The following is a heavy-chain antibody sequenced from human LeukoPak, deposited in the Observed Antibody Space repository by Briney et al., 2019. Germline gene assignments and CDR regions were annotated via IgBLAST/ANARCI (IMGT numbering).Heavy chain of an antibody. CDR3: ARRGIAAAGTHDYYYYMDV. D-gene: IGHD6-13*01. Sequence: GGSLRLSCAASGFTFGDYGMSWVRQAPGKGLEWVSGINWDGGSTGYADSVKGRFTISRDNAKNSLYLQMNSLRAEDTALYYCARRGIAAAGTHDYYYYMDVWGKGTTVTVSS. J-gene: IGHJ6*03. CDR1: GFTFGDYG. CDR2: INWDGGST. V-gene: IGHV3-20*04.